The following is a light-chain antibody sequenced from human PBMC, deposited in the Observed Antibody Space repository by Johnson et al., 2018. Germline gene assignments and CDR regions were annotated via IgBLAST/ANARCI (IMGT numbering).Light chain of an antibody. Sequence: QSVLTQPPSVSAAPGQKVTISCSGSSSNIGNNYVSWYQQLPGTAPKLLIYENNKRPSGIPDRFSGSKSGTSATLAITGTPTGDEADYYCGTWDSSLSAGNVFGTGTKVTVL. CDR2: ENN. CDR3: GTWDSSLSAGNV. J-gene: IGLJ1*01. CDR1: SSNIGNNY. V-gene: IGLV1-51*02.